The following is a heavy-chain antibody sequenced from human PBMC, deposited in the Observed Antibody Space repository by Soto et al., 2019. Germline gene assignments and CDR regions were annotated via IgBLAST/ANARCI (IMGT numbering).Heavy chain of an antibody. CDR1: GYTFTSLD. J-gene: IGHJ4*02. D-gene: IGHD6-13*01. V-gene: IGHV1-8*01. CDR3: ARGFSSYSDF. CDR2: MNPNTGNT. Sequence: ASVKVSCKASGYTFTSLDINWVRQAPGQGLEWMGWMNPNTGNTAYAQKFQGRLTLTRDTSTSAAYMDLSSLTSDDTAVYYCARGFSSYSDFWAQGTLVTVSS.